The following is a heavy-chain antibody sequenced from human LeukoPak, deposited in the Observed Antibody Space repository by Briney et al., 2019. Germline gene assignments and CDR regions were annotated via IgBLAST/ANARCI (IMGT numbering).Heavy chain of an antibody. J-gene: IGHJ4*02. CDR2: IIPILGIA. CDR3: ARVGVDYSSDY. D-gene: IGHD4-11*01. V-gene: IGHV1-69*04. Sequence: SVKVSCKASGGTFSSYAISWVRQAPGQGLEWMGRIIPILGIANYAQKFQGRVTITADKSTSTAYMELSSLRSEDTAVYYCARVGVDYSSDYWGQGILVTVSS. CDR1: GGTFSSYA.